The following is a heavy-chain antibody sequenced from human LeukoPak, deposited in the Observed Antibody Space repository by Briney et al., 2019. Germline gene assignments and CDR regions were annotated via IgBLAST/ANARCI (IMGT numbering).Heavy chain of an antibody. CDR2: ISWRSGSI. Sequence: GGSLRLSCAVSGFTFDDYAMHWVRQAPGKGLEWVSGISWRSGSIGYADSARGRFTISRDNAKNSLYLQMNRLRAEDTAFYYCAKARVGGTELIDYWGQGTLVTVSS. CDR3: AKARVGGTELIDY. D-gene: IGHD1-26*01. V-gene: IGHV3-9*01. J-gene: IGHJ4*02. CDR1: GFTFDDYA.